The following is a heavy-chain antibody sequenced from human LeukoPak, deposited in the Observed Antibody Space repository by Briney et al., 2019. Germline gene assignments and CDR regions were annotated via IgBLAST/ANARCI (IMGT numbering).Heavy chain of an antibody. CDR3: ERDKYPRGIAGVGTLLDY. CDR1: GGSFSGYY. V-gene: IGHV4-34*01. D-gene: IGHD6-13*01. CDR2: INHSGST. J-gene: IGHJ4*02. Sequence: SETLSLTCAVYGGSFSGYYWSWIRQPPGKGLEWIGEINHSGSTNYNPSLKSRVTISVDTSKNQFSLKLSSVTAADTAVYYCERDKYPRGIAGVGTLLDYRRRG.